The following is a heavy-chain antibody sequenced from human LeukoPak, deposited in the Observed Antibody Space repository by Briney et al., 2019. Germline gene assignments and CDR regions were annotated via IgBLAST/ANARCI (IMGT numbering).Heavy chain of an antibody. CDR2: ISSSSSYI. CDR1: GFTFSSYS. V-gene: IGHV3-21*01. J-gene: IGHJ4*02. Sequence: GGSLRLSCAASGFTFSSYSMNWVRQAPGKGLEWVSSISSSSSYIYYADSVKGRFTISRDNAKNSPYPQMNSLRAEDTAVYYCARSLVADIVVVVAATDLGYWGQGTLVTVSS. CDR3: ARSLVADIVVVVAATDLGY. D-gene: IGHD2-15*01.